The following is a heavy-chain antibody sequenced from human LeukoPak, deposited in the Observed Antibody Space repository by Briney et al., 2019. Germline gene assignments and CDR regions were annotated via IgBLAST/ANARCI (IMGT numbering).Heavy chain of an antibody. V-gene: IGHV4-38-2*02. CDR1: GYSISSGYY. CDR2: IYHSGRT. CDR3: ARERSNSYGSYYYYYYMDV. D-gene: IGHD5-18*01. J-gene: IGHJ6*03. Sequence: SETLSLTCTVSGYSISSGYYWGWIRQPPGKGLEWIGIIYHSGRTDYNPSLKSRVTISVDTSKNQFSLELSSVTAADTAVYYCARERSNSYGSYYYYYYMDVWGKGTTVTVSS.